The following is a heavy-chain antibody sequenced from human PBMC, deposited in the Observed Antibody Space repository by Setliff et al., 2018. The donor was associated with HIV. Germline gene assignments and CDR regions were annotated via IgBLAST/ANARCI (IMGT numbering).Heavy chain of an antibody. Sequence: LSLTCAVYGGSVSGHYWGWFRQPPGKGLEWIGEITPNGRTNYIPSLKSRVTMSLDTPKNQFSLKLTSVTVADTAFYYCSNWNTTIDEDSWGQGTLVTVSS. J-gene: IGHJ4*02. CDR3: SNWNTTIDEDS. CDR1: GGSVSGHY. CDR2: ITPNGRT. D-gene: IGHD5-18*01. V-gene: IGHV4-34*01.